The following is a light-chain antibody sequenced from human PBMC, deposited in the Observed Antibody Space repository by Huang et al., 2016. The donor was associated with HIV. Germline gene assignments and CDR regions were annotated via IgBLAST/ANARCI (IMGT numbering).Light chain of an antibody. J-gene: IGKJ1*01. V-gene: IGKV3-20*01. CDR1: QNLTNNY. CDR3: QQYGSSPWT. Sequence: EIVLMQSPGTLSLSPGERATLSCRASQNLTNNYLAWCQQKPGQAPRVLIYGASSRATGIPDRFSGSGSGTDFTLAISRLEAEDLAVYFCQQYGSSPWTFGQGTKVEFK. CDR2: GAS.